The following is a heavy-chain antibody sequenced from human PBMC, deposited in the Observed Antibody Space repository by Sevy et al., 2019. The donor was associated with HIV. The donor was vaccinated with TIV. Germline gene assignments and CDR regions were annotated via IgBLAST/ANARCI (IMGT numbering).Heavy chain of an antibody. Sequence: SETLSLTCTVSGGSISSGGYYWSWIRQHPGKGLEWIGYIYYSGSTYYNPSLKSRVTISVDTSKNQFPLKLSSVTAADTAVYYCARDHALAGSGSSHYYYGMDVWGQGTTVTVSS. J-gene: IGHJ6*02. V-gene: IGHV4-31*03. CDR2: IYYSGST. CDR1: GGSISSGGYY. D-gene: IGHD3-10*01. CDR3: ARDHALAGSGSSHYYYGMDV.